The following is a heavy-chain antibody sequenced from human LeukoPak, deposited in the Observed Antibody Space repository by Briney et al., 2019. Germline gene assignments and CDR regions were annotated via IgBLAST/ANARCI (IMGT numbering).Heavy chain of an antibody. V-gene: IGHV1-2*02. CDR2: INPNSGGT. CDR1: GYTFTGYY. Sequence: ASVKVSCKASGYTFTGYYMHWVRQAPGQGLEWMGWINPNSGGTNYAQKFQGRVTMTRDTSISTAYMELSRLRSDDTAVYYCAGSNYYDSSGSFDYWGQGTLVTVSS. J-gene: IGHJ4*02. CDR3: AGSNYYDSSGSFDY. D-gene: IGHD3-22*01.